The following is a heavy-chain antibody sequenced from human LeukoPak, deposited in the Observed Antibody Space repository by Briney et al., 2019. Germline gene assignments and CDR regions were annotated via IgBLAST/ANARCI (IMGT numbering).Heavy chain of an antibody. CDR3: AKDRFGSFYYFDY. J-gene: IGHJ4*02. Sequence: GGSLRLSCAASGFTFSSYVTHWVRQAPGKGLEWVAFIWYDGSNKYYADSVKGRFTISRDNSKNTLYLQMNSLRAEDTAVYYCAKDRFGSFYYFDYWGQGNLVTVSS. CDR2: IWYDGSNK. V-gene: IGHV3-30*02. D-gene: IGHD3-3*01. CDR1: GFTFSSYV.